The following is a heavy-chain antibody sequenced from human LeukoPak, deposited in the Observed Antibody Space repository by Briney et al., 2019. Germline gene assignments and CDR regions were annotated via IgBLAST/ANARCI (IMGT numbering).Heavy chain of an antibody. CDR1: GYTFTSYG. CDR2: ISAYNGNT. Sequence: ASVKVSCKASGYTFTSYGISWVRQAPGQGLEWMGWISAYNGNTNYAQKLQGRVTMTTDTSTSTAYMELRSLRSDDTAVYYCARDGSVVVPAAILYYYYYYMDVWGKGTTVTVSS. J-gene: IGHJ6*03. V-gene: IGHV1-18*01. D-gene: IGHD2-2*01. CDR3: ARDGSVVVPAAILYYYYYYMDV.